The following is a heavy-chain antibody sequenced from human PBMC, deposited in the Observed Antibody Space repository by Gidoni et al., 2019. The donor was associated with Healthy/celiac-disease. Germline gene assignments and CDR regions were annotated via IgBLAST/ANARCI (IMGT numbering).Heavy chain of an antibody. V-gene: IGHV1-2*02. CDR2: INPNSGGT. Sequence: QVQLVQSGAEVKKPGASVKVSCKASGYTFTGYYMHWVRQAPGQGLEWMGWINPNSGGTNYAQKFQGRVTMTRDTSISTAYMELSRLRSDDTAVYYCARDQVSGSYYDGGFDYWGQGTLVTVSS. J-gene: IGHJ4*02. D-gene: IGHD1-26*01. CDR1: GYTFTGYY. CDR3: ARDQVSGSYYDGGFDY.